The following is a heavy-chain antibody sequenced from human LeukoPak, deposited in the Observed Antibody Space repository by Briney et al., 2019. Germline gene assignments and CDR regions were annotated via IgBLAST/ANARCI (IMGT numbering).Heavy chain of an antibody. CDR3: ATGRSCTTCYLPDY. CDR2: MSNSGGTI. CDR1: GFSFSDYY. J-gene: IGHJ4*02. V-gene: IGHV3-11*04. D-gene: IGHD2-2*01. Sequence: GGSLRLSCAASGFSFSDYYMSWIRQAPGKGLEWVSYMSNSGGTIYYADSVKGRFSISRDNTKNSLYLQMNSLRAEDTAVYHCATGRSCTTCYLPDYWGQGTLVTVSS.